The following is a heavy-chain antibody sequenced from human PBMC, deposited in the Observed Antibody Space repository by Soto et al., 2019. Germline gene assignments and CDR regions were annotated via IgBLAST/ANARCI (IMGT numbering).Heavy chain of an antibody. CDR1: GFTFSSYG. CDR3: ARDVRVGATALGY. Sequence: QVQLVESGGGVVQPGRSLRLSCAASGFTFSSYGMHWVRQAPGKGLEWVAVIWYDGSNKYYADSVKGRFTISRDNSKNTLYLQMNSLRAEDTAVYYCARDVRVGATALGYWGQGTLVTVSS. J-gene: IGHJ4*02. V-gene: IGHV3-33*01. D-gene: IGHD1-26*01. CDR2: IWYDGSNK.